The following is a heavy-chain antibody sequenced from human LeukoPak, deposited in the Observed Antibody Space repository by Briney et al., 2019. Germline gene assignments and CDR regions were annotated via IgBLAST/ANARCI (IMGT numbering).Heavy chain of an antibody. CDR2: ISYDGSNK. J-gene: IGHJ5*02. D-gene: IGHD3-10*01. CDR3: ARENYYYGSGSYYNDNWFDP. Sequence: GESLRLSCAASGVTFSSYAMHWVRQAPGKGLEWVAVISYDGSNKYYAESVKGRFTISRDNSKNTLYLQMNSLRAEDTAVYYCARENYYYGSGSYYNDNWFDPWGQGTLVTVSS. CDR1: GVTFSSYA. V-gene: IGHV3-30*14.